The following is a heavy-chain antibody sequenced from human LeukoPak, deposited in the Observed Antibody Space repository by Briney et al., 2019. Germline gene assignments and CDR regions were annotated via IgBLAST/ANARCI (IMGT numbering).Heavy chain of an antibody. V-gene: IGHV1-8*02. CDR1: GYTFTGYY. CDR3: ARGETLVAARPSGWFDP. D-gene: IGHD6-6*01. J-gene: IGHJ5*02. Sequence: ASVKVSCKASGYTFTGYYMHWVRQAPGQGLEWMGWINPNSGNTGYAQKFQGRVTMTRNTSISTAYMELSSLRSEDTAVYYCARGETLVAARPSGWFDPWGQGTLVTVSS. CDR2: INPNSGNT.